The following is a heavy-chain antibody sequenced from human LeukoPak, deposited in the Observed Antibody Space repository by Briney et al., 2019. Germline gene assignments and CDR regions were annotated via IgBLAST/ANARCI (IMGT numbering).Heavy chain of an antibody. Sequence: GGSLRLSCAASGFTVSSNYMSWVRQAPGKGLEWVSVIYSGGSTYYADSVKGRFTISRDNSKNTLYLQMNSLRAEDTAVYYCARGSYDSSGYYYYFDYWGQGTLVTVSS. CDR1: GFTVSSNY. J-gene: IGHJ4*02. CDR2: IYSGGST. V-gene: IGHV3-66*01. CDR3: ARGSYDSSGYYYYFDY. D-gene: IGHD3-22*01.